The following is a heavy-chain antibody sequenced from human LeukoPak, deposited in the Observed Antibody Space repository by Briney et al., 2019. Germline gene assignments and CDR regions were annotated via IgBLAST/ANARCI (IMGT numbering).Heavy chain of an antibody. Sequence: PSEILSLTCTVSGGSISSYYWSWIRQAPGKGLEWIGYIYYSGSTNYNPSLKSRVTISVDTSKNQFSLKLSSVTAADTAVYYCARANYDYVWGTSPFDYWGQGTLVTVSS. J-gene: IGHJ4*02. V-gene: IGHV4-59*01. CDR3: ARANYDYVWGTSPFDY. CDR2: IYYSGST. D-gene: IGHD3-16*01. CDR1: GGSISSYY.